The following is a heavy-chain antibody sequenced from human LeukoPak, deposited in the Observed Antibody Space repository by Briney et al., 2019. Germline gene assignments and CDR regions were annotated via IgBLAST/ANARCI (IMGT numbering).Heavy chain of an antibody. Sequence: RRSLRLSCAASGFTFSSYGMHWVRQAPGKELEWVAVIWYDGSNKYYADSVKGRFTISRDNSKNTLYLQMNSLRAEDTAVYYCARDLGRFLEWLQVWGQGTTVTVSS. V-gene: IGHV3-33*01. D-gene: IGHD3-3*01. CDR3: ARDLGRFLEWLQV. CDR1: GFTFSSYG. CDR2: IWYDGSNK. J-gene: IGHJ6*02.